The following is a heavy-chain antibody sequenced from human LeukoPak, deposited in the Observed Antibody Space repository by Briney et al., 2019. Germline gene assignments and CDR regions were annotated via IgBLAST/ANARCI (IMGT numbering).Heavy chain of an antibody. Sequence: GSLRLSCTASGSTLRHNIMTWVRQAPGKGLEWVSSLSFIDDSTYYADSVKGRFTISRGTSKNTLFLEMDSLRAEDTGVYYCGREGYTSGYAGAFDTWGQGTMVTVSS. CDR1: GSTLRHNI. CDR3: GREGYTSGYAGAFDT. J-gene: IGHJ3*02. V-gene: IGHV3-23*01. CDR2: LSFIDDST. D-gene: IGHD2-2*01.